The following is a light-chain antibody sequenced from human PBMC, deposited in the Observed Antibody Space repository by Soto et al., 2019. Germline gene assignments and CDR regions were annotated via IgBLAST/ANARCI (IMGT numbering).Light chain of an antibody. J-gene: IGKJ1*01. CDR2: GAS. Sequence: EIVMTQSPATLSVSPGQTATLSCRASQRLNTKLAWYQQKPGQAPRLLIYGASTRAAGVPARFSGSGSGTEFTLTISSLQSEDFAVYYCQQYDYWPRTFGQGTKVEIK. CDR3: QQYDYWPRT. CDR1: QRLNTK. V-gene: IGKV3-15*01.